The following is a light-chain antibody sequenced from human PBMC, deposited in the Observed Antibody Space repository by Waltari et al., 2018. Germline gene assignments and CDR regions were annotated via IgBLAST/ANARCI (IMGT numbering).Light chain of an antibody. CDR2: DAS. J-gene: IGKJ1*01. CDR1: QSVTTY. CDR3: HQRSSWPWT. V-gene: IGKV3-11*01. Sequence: EIVLTQSPATLSLSPGERATLSCRASQSVTTYLDWPQQKPGQAPRVLIYDASTRATGIPGRFSGSGSGTDFTLTISSLEPEDFAVYYCHQRSSWPWTFGQGTKVEI.